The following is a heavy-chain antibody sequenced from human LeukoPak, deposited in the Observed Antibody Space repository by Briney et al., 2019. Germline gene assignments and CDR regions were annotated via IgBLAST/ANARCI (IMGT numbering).Heavy chain of an antibody. CDR2: IYYSGST. J-gene: IGHJ6*02. CDR1: GGSISSYY. Sequence: SETLSLTCTVSGGSISSYYWSWIRQPPGKGLEWIAYIYYSGSTNYNPSLKSRVTISVDTSKNQFSLKLSSVTAADTAVYYCARGYYYGMDVWGQGTTVTVSS. V-gene: IGHV4-59*13. CDR3: ARGYYYGMDV.